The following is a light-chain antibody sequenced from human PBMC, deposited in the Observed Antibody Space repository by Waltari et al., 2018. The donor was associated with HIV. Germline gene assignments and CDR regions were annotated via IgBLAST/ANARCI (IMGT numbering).Light chain of an antibody. J-gene: IGKJ1*01. V-gene: IGKV2-28*01. CDR3: MQALQTPLT. CDR2: LGS. CDR1: QSLLHSNGYNY. Sequence: IVRTQSPLSLPVTFAELTSISLRHSQSLLHSNGYNYLDWYLQKPGQAPQLLIYLGSNRASGVPDRFSGSGSGTDFTLKISRVESEDVGVYYCMQALQTPLTFGEGTKVEGK.